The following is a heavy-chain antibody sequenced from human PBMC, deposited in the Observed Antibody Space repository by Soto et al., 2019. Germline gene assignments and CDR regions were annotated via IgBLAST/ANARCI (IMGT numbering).Heavy chain of an antibody. D-gene: IGHD2-2*01. CDR1: GFYIHDYAIHWA. J-gene: IGHJ6*02. CDR2: IGAADDP. Sequence: PGGSLRLSCEVSGFYIHDYAIHWAIHWVRRATGKGLEWVSAIGAADDPYYSGSVKGRFTISRENAKSSLSLQMNSLRVRDTAVYYCARAYSGQLPRRADYYYAMDVWGPGTTVTVSS. V-gene: IGHV3-13*05. CDR3: ARAYSGQLPRRADYYYAMDV.